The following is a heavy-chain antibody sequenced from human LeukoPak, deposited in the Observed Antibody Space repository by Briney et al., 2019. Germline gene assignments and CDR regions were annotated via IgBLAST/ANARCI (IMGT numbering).Heavy chain of an antibody. V-gene: IGHV1-2*02. CDR1: GYTFTGYY. Sequence: VASVKVSCKASGYTFTGYYMHWVRQAPGQGLEWMGWINPNSGGTNYAQKFQGRVTMTRDTSISTAYMELSRLRSDDTAVYYCARENIAAAGTRGDYWGQGTLVIVSS. D-gene: IGHD6-13*01. J-gene: IGHJ4*02. CDR2: INPNSGGT. CDR3: ARENIAAAGTRGDY.